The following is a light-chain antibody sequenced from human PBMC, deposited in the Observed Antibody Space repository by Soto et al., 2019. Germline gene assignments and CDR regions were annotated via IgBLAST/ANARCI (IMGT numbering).Light chain of an antibody. V-gene: IGKV3-20*01. CDR1: QSVDGNS. CDR3: QQYQNSPRT. CDR2: DTS. J-gene: IGKJ1*01. Sequence: VLTQSPGSLSLSPGERATVSCRASQSVDGNSLAWYQQRPGQAPRLLIYDTSKRATGIPDRFSGSGSGTDFTLTISRLEPADFAVYYCQQYQNSPRTFGQGTKVEIK.